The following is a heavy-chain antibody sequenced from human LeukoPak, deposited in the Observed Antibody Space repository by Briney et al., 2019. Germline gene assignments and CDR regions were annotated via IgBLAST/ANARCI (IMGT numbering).Heavy chain of an antibody. J-gene: IGHJ5*02. D-gene: IGHD5-24*01. CDR1: GFTFSSYW. CDR3: AKDLWASRDGYHKGADA. CDR2: ISFHGSNE. Sequence: GGSLRLSCAASGFTFSSYWMSWVRQAPGKGLEWVAIISFHGSNEYYVDSVKGRFTISRDNSKNTLYLQMNSLRAEDTAVYYCAKDLWASRDGYHKGADAWGQGTLVTVSS. V-gene: IGHV3-30*18.